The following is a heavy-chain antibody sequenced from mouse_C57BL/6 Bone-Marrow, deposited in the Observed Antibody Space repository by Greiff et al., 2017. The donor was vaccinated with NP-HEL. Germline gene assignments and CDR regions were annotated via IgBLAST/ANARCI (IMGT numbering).Heavy chain of an antibody. J-gene: IGHJ3*01. CDR3: AELRFAY. CDR1: GYAFSSSW. V-gene: IGHV1-82*01. CDR2: FYPGDGDT. Sequence: VQLQESGPELVKPGASVKISCKASGYAFSSSWMHWVKQRPGKGLEWIGRFYPGDGDTNYNGKFKGKATLTADKSSSTASMQLSSLTSEDSAVYFCAELRFAYWGQGTLVTVSA.